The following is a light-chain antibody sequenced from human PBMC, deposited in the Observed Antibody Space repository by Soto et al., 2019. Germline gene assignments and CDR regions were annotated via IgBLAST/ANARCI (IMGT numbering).Light chain of an antibody. Sequence: EIVMTQSPATLSVSPGERATLSCRASQSVSSNLAWYQQKPGQAPRLLIYGASTRATGIPARFSGSGSGTECTLTVRSLQSEDFAVYYCQQYNNWPHTFGQGTRLEIK. V-gene: IGKV3-15*01. J-gene: IGKJ5*01. CDR2: GAS. CDR1: QSVSSN. CDR3: QQYNNWPHT.